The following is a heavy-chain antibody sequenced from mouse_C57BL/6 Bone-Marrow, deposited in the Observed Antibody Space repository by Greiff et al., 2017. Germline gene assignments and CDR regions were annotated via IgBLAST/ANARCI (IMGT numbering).Heavy chain of an antibody. CDR2: IYPRSGDT. V-gene: IGHV1-81*01. CDR3: AREDYYSNFLAN. Sequence: QVQLQQSGAELARPGASVTLSCKASGYTFTSYGISWVKQRTGQGLEWIGEIYPRSGDTYYNEKFKGKATLTADKSSSTAYMELRSLTSEDSAVYYCAREDYYSNFLANCDRGTRVTVSA. D-gene: IGHD2-5*01. CDR1: GYTFTSYG. J-gene: IGHJ3*01.